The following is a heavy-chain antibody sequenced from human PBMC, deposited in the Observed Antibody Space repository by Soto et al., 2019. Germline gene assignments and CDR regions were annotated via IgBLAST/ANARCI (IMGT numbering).Heavy chain of an antibody. CDR1: GDSISSNSYY. J-gene: IGHJ3*02. Sequence: STVSGDSISSNSYYWGWIRQPPGKGLDRIGSFYYIGCVYYNPSLKSRVSISVDSSKNHIFLNLISVTAAYSAVYYCAGAPHSGETRDGFEIRGQGTMVTVS. CDR2: FYYIGCV. CDR3: AGAPHSGETRDGFEI. V-gene: IGHV4-39*02. D-gene: IGHD3-10*01.